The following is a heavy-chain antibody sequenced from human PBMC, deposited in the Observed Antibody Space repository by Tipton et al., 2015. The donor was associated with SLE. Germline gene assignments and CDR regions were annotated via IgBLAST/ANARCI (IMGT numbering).Heavy chain of an antibody. Sequence: QLVQSGAEVKKPGESLKISCKGSGYSFTSYWIGWVRQMPGKGLEWMGIIYPGDSDTRYSPSFQGQVTISADKSISTAYLQWSSLKASDTAMYYCARQSLSTVTTNNWFDAWGQGTLVTVSS. D-gene: IGHD4-17*01. CDR3: ARQSLSTVTTNNWFDA. CDR2: IYPGDSDT. CDR1: GYSFTSYW. V-gene: IGHV5-51*01. J-gene: IGHJ5*02.